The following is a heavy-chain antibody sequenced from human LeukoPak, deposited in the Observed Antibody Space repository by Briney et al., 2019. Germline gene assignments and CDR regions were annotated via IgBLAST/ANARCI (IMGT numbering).Heavy chain of an antibody. CDR2: IYTSGST. D-gene: IGHD6-19*01. V-gene: IGHV4-61*02. CDR1: GGSISSGSYY. CDR3: ARFPGGAGAFDC. J-gene: IGHJ4*02. Sequence: SETLSLTCTVSGGSISSGSYYWSWIRQPAGKGLEWIGRIYTSGSTNYNPSLKSRVTISVDTSKNQFSLKLSSVTAADTAVYYCARFPGGAGAFDCWGQGTLVTVSS.